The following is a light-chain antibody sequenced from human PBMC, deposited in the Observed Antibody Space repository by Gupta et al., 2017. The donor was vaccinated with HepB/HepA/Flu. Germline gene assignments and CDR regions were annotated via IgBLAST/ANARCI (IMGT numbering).Light chain of an antibody. V-gene: IGKV1-9*01. CDR1: QDIATH. CDR3: QQLDRYPYT. Sequence: DIQLTQSPSFLSASEGDRVTITCRASQDIATHLAWYQQTPGKAPRLLIYAASILQGGVPSRFSGSASGTEFTLIINSLQPEDFATYYCQQLDRYPYTFGQGTKLDI. CDR2: AAS. J-gene: IGKJ2*01.